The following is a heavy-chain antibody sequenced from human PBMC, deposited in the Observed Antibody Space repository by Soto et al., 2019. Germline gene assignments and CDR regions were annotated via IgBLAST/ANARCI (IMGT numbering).Heavy chain of an antibody. J-gene: IGHJ5*02. V-gene: IGHV4-59*01. Sequence: QVQLQESGPGLVKPSATLSLTCTVSGASISHYYWSWIRQPPGRGLEWIGYVYYSGNTNYNPSLKSRVTISVNASKNQFSLKLNAVTAADTAVYYCARLQIMVLTAIPGGWFDPGGQGTLVAVPS. D-gene: IGHD2-21*02. CDR2: VYYSGNT. CDR3: ARLQIMVLTAIPGGWFDP. CDR1: GASISHYY.